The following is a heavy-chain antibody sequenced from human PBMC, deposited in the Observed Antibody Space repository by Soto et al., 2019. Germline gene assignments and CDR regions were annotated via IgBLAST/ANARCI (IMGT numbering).Heavy chain of an antibody. J-gene: IGHJ4*02. V-gene: IGHV4-59*01. Sequence: SETLSLTCTVSGGSISGYYLSWIRQSPGKGLEWIGYIHYSGSTNYNPSLKSRVTISVDTSKNQLSLKLSSVTAADTAVYYCARGSAAGTKSPFDYWGQGTLVTVSS. D-gene: IGHD6-13*01. CDR3: ARGSAAGTKSPFDY. CDR1: GGSISGYY. CDR2: IHYSGST.